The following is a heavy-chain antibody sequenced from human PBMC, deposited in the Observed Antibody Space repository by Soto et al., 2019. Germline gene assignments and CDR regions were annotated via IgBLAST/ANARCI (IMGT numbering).Heavy chain of an antibody. Sequence: ASVKVSCKASGYTFTSYAMHWVRQAPGQRLEWMGWINAGNGNTKYSQKFQGRVTITRDTSASTAYMELSSLRSEDTAVYYCARHGVLFSAYCKSPSCRFHYYYMDVWGEGTTVTVSS. D-gene: IGHD2-2*01. V-gene: IGHV1-3*01. CDR3: ARHGVLFSAYCKSPSCRFHYYYMDV. J-gene: IGHJ6*03. CDR1: GYTFTSYA. CDR2: INAGNGNT.